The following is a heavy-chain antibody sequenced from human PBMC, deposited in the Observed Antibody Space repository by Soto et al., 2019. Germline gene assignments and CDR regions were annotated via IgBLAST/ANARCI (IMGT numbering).Heavy chain of an antibody. CDR1: RFTFSSYG. CDR3: ARVPSLKFIASNWFDP. V-gene: IGHV3-33*01. CDR2: IWYDGSNK. J-gene: IGHJ5*02. D-gene: IGHD6-13*01. Sequence: QVQLVESGGCVVQPGRSLRLSCAASRFTFSSYGMHWVRQAPGKGLDWVEVIWYDGSNKYYSDSVQGRFTNSRDNSNNRLYLQMNSLRAEDTAAYSCARVPSLKFIASNWFDPGGQGTLVTVSS.